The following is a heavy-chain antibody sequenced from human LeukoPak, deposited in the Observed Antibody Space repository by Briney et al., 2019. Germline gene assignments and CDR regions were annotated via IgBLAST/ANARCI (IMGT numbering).Heavy chain of an antibody. D-gene: IGHD1-26*01. Sequence: ASVKVSCKASGYTFATYGISWVRQAPGQGLEWMGWINPYSDNTNYAQNIQGRVTMTTDTSSSTAYMELRSLRSDDTAVYYCARGGNRRVGAKGKILDYWGQGTLVTVSS. CDR1: GYTFATYG. V-gene: IGHV1-18*01. CDR3: ARGGNRRVGAKGKILDY. J-gene: IGHJ4*02. CDR2: INPYSDNT.